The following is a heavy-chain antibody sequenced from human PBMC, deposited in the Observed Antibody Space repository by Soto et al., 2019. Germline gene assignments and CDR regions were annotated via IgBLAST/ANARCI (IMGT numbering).Heavy chain of an antibody. V-gene: IGHV1-8*01. D-gene: IGHD2-2*01. CDR3: ARGRGYCSSTSCRHAFDI. CDR1: GYTFTSYD. J-gene: IGHJ3*02. CDR2: MNPNSGNT. Sequence: ASVKVSCKASGYTFTSYDINWVRQATGEGLEWMGWMNPNSGNTGYAQKFQGRVTMTRNTSISTAYMELSSLRSEDTAVYYCARGRGYCSSTSCRHAFDIWGQGTMVTVSS.